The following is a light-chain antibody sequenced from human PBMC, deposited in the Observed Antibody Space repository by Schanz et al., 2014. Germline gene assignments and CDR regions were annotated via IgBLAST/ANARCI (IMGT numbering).Light chain of an antibody. CDR2: GSS. CDR1: QIVSND. Sequence: EVVLTQSPATLSLSPGERATLSCRASQIVSNDFAWYQQKPGQAPRLLIYGSSNRATGIPARFSGSGSGTDFTLTIPSLEPEDFAVYYCQQRSTWFSFGGGTRVEIK. CDR3: QQRSTWFS. J-gene: IGKJ4*01. V-gene: IGKV3-11*01.